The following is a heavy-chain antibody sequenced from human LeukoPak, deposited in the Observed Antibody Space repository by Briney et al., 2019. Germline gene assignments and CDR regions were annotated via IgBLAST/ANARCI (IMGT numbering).Heavy chain of an antibody. D-gene: IGHD3-22*01. CDR2: ISYDGSNK. Sequence: GGSLRHSCAASGFTFSSYAMHWVRQAPGKGLEWVAVISYDGSNKYYADSVKGRFTISRDNSKNTLYLQMNSLRAEDTAVYYCARDHADYYDSSGFLLGPIDYWGQGTLVTVSS. J-gene: IGHJ4*02. CDR3: ARDHADYYDSSGFLLGPIDY. V-gene: IGHV3-30*04. CDR1: GFTFSSYA.